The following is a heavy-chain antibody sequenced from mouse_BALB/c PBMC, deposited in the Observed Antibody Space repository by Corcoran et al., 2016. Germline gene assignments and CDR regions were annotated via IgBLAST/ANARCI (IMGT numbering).Heavy chain of an antibody. CDR2: INPSTGYT. CDR1: GYTFTSYW. CDR3: ARRSGSHFDY. V-gene: IGHV1-7*01. Sequence: QVQLQQSGAELAKPGASVKMSCKASGYTFTSYWMHWVKQRPGQGLEWIGYINPSTGYTEYNQKFKDKATLTADKSSSTAYMQLSSLTSEDSAVYYCARRSGSHFDYWGQGPTLTVSS. D-gene: IGHD1-3*01. J-gene: IGHJ2*01.